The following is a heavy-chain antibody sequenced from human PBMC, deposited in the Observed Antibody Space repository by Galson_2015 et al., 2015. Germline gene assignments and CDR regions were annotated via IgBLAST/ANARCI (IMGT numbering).Heavy chain of an antibody. CDR2: ISSNGRTM. V-gene: IGHV3-48*03. D-gene: IGHD3-10*01. J-gene: IGHJ5*02. CDR3: ARIIIRGVPRLDP. CDR1: GFTFSSFE. Sequence: SLRLSCAASGFTFSSFEMDWVRQAPGKGLEWVSYISSNGRTMYYADSVKGRFTISRDNTKNSLYLQMNSLRAEDTAVYYCARIIIRGVPRLDPWGQGTLVTVSS.